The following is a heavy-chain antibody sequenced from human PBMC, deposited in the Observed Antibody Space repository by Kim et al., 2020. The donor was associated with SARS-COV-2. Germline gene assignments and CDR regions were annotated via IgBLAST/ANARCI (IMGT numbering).Heavy chain of an antibody. CDR3: ARDGPTAAVWFGDNWFDP. CDR2: IYYSGST. Sequence: SETLSLTCTVSGGSISSGGYYWSWIRQHPGKGLEWIGYIYYSGSTYYNPSLKSRVTISVDTSKNQFSLKLSSVTAADTAVYYCARDGPTAAVWFGDNWFDPWGQGTLVTVSS. V-gene: IGHV4-31*03. D-gene: IGHD3-10*01. CDR1: GGSISSGGYY. J-gene: IGHJ5*02.